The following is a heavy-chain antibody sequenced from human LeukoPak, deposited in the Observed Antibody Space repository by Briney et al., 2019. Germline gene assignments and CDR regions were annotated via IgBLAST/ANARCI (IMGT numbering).Heavy chain of an antibody. CDR1: GGSIRSSNYY. CDR2: IYYSGST. D-gene: IGHD3-22*01. CDR3: ARGQPADYYLVNWFDP. J-gene: IGHJ5*02. V-gene: IGHV4-39*07. Sequence: PSETLSLTCTVSGGSIRSSNYYWGWIRQPPGKGLEWIGSIYYSGSTYYNPSLKSRVTISVDRSKNQFSLKLSSVTAADTAVYYCARGQPADYYLVNWFDPWGQGTLVTVSS.